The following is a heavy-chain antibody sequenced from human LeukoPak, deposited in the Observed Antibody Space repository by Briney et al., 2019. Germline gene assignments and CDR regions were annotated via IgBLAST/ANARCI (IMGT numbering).Heavy chain of an antibody. Sequence: GGSLRLSCAASGFTFSSYAMSWVRQAPGKGLEWVSGISASDGRTYYADSVKGRFTISRDNSKNTLSLQMNSLRAEDTAVYYCAKEVRWGTFDIWGQGTMVTVSS. J-gene: IGHJ3*02. CDR1: GFTFSSYA. CDR3: AKEVRWGTFDI. D-gene: IGHD5-24*01. V-gene: IGHV3-23*01. CDR2: ISASDGRT.